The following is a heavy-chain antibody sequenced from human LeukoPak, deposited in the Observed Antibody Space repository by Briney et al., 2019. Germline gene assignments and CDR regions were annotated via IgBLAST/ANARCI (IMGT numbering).Heavy chain of an antibody. CDR3: ASAYGDPYAFGI. J-gene: IGHJ3*02. Sequence: PGGSLRLSCAASGFTFSSYSMNWVRQAPGKGLEWVSSISSSSSYIYYADSVKGRFTISRDNAKNSLYLQMNSLRAEDTAVYYCASAYGDPYAFGIWGQGTMVTVSS. D-gene: IGHD4-17*01. CDR2: ISSSSSYI. CDR1: GFTFSSYS. V-gene: IGHV3-21*01.